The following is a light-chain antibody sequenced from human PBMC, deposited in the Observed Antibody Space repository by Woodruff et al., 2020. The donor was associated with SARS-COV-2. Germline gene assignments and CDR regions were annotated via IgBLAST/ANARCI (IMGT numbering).Light chain of an antibody. J-gene: IGKJ4*01. CDR1: QSISSW. CDR2: KAS. Sequence: SVGDRVTITCRASQSISSWLAWYQQKPGKAPKLLIYKASTLESGVPSRFSGSGSGTEFTLTISSLQPEDFATYYCLQHNSYPLTFGGGTKVEIK. CDR3: LQHNSYPLT. V-gene: IGKV1-5*03.